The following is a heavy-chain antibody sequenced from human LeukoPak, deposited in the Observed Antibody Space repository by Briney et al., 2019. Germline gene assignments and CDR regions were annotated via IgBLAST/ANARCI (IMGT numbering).Heavy chain of an antibody. Sequence: ASVKVSCKASGYTFTTYAMHWVRQAPGQRLEWMGWISVGNGNTKYSQKFQGRVTMTRDTSASTAYMELSSLRSEDTAVYYCATPPTIFGVVIKDYWGQGTLVTVSS. CDR3: ATPPTIFGVVIKDY. CDR1: GYTFTTYA. V-gene: IGHV1-3*01. CDR2: ISVGNGNT. J-gene: IGHJ4*02. D-gene: IGHD3-3*01.